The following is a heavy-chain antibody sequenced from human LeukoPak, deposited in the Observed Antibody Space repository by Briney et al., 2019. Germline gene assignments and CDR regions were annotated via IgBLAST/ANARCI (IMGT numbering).Heavy chain of an antibody. Sequence: GGSLRLSCAASGFTYSNYWMSWVRQAPGKGLEWVAHIGADVSHRYYVDSVKGRFTMSRDNAKNSLYLQMNSLRVEDTAVYYCARLPSAAGAGTFDYWGQGTLVTVS. J-gene: IGHJ4*02. V-gene: IGHV3-7*01. D-gene: IGHD6-13*01. CDR2: IGADVSHR. CDR3: ARLPSAAGAGTFDY. CDR1: GFTYSNYW.